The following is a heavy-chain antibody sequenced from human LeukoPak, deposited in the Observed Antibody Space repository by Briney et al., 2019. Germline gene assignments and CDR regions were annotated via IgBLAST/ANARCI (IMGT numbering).Heavy chain of an antibody. D-gene: IGHD2-8*01. J-gene: IGHJ5*02. V-gene: IGHV4-34*01. CDR1: GGSFSGYY. CDR2: INHSGST. Sequence: PSETLSLTCAVYGGSFSGYYWSWIRQPPGKGLEWIGEINHSGSTNYNPSLKSRVTISVDTFKNQLSLKLSSVTAADTAVYYCARSEDRGVWFDPWGQGTLVTVSS. CDR3: ARSEDRGVWFDP.